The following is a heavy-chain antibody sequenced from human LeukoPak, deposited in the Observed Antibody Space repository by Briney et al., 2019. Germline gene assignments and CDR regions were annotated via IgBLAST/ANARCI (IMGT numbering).Heavy chain of an antibody. Sequence: GGSLRLSCAASGFIFSNYAMSWVRQAPGKGLXXXXXAGSGVSRLYGDSVKGRFTISRDNSKNMLYLQMNSLRADDTAVYYCVKERGALRENYYMDVWGKGTTVIVSS. J-gene: IGHJ6*03. CDR2: AGSGVSR. CDR1: GFIFSNYA. CDR3: VKERGALRENYYMDV. V-gene: IGHV3-23*01.